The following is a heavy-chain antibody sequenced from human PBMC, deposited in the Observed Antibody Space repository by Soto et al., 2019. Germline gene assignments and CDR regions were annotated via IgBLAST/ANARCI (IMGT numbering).Heavy chain of an antibody. CDR1: GGTFSSYT. J-gene: IGHJ3*02. Sequence: QVQLVQSGAEVKKPGSSVKVSCKASGGTFSSYTISWVRQAPGQGLEWMGRIIPILGIANYAQKFQGRVTITADKSTSTAYMELSSLRSEDTVVYYCAREGTIFGESDAFDIWGQGTMVTVSS. V-gene: IGHV1-69*08. CDR2: IIPILGIA. CDR3: AREGTIFGESDAFDI. D-gene: IGHD3-3*01.